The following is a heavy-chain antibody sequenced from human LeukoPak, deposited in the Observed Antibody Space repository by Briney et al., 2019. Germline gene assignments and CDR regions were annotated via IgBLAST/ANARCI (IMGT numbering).Heavy chain of an antibody. CDR2: IYYSGST. CDR1: GGSFSSSRYY. Sequence: PSETLSLTCTVSGGSFSSSRYYWGWIRQPPGKGLEWIGTIYYSGSTYYNPSLKSRVTISVDTSKNQFSLKLSSVTAADTAVYYCASTSYDSSGYYLDHWGQGTLVTVSS. D-gene: IGHD3-22*01. V-gene: IGHV4-39*01. CDR3: ASTSYDSSGYYLDH. J-gene: IGHJ4*02.